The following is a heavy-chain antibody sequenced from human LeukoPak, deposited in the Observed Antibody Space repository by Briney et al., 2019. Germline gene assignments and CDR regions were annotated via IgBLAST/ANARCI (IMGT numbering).Heavy chain of an antibody. V-gene: IGHV4-59*01. CDR3: ARGARDFDS. J-gene: IGHJ4*02. D-gene: IGHD3-10*01. CDR2: IYYSGST. Sequence: SETLSLTCTASGASISGYYWSWIRQPPGKGLEWIGYIYYSGSTNYKPSLKSRVTISVDTSKTQFSLKLSSVTAADTAVYYCARGARDFDSWGQGTLVTVSS. CDR1: GASISGYY.